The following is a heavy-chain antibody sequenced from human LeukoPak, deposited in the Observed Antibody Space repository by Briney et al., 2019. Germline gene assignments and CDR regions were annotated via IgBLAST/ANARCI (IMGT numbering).Heavy chain of an antibody. Sequence: GGSLRLSCAASGFPFSTYAMSWVRQAPGEGLEWVSSIRGSDGSTYYADSVKGRFAISRDNSKNTLYLQMNSLRAEDTAVYYCAKDVYGDYGGLDYWGQGTLVTVSS. CDR3: AKDVYGDYGGLDY. D-gene: IGHD4-17*01. CDR2: IRGSDGST. CDR1: GFPFSTYA. J-gene: IGHJ4*02. V-gene: IGHV3-23*01.